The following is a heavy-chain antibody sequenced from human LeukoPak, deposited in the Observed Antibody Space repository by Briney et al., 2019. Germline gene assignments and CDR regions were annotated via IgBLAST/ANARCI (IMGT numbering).Heavy chain of an antibody. CDR3: ARAAKGRDGYNFCY. V-gene: IGHV3-30*04. D-gene: IGHD5-24*01. CDR1: GFTFSSYA. Sequence: PGRSLRLSCAASGFTFSSYAMHWVRQAPGKGLEWVAVISYDGSNKYYADSVKGRFTISRDNSKNTLYLQMNSLRAEDTAVYYCARAAKGRDGYNFCYWGQGTLVTVSS. CDR2: ISYDGSNK. J-gene: IGHJ4*02.